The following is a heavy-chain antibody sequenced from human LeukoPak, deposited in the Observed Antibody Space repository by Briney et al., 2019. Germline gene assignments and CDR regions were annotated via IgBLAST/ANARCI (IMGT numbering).Heavy chain of an antibody. J-gene: IGHJ3*02. CDR1: TFNFGLYV. Sequence: GGSLRLSCAASTFNFGLYVMTWARQAPGKGLEWVSGISGGGLSTYYTDSVKGRFTISRDNSKNTLYLQMSSLRVEDTAVYYCARGGSYLSAFDIWGQGTMVTVSS. V-gene: IGHV3-23*01. CDR3: ARGGSYLSAFDI. CDR2: ISGGGLST. D-gene: IGHD1-26*01.